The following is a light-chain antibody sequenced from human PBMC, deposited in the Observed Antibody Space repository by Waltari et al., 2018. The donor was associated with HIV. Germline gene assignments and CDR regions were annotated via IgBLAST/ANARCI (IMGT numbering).Light chain of an antibody. V-gene: IGKV1-33*01. CDR2: NAS. CDR3: QQYEKLPLT. Sequence: DIQMTQSPSSLSASVGDRVTIPCQASQDIYKYLNWYQQRLGKAPKRLIDNASNLQTGVPSRFSGAGSGTDFSFNISSLQPEDFATCNCQQYEKLPLTFGEGTRVEIK. CDR1: QDIYKY. J-gene: IGKJ4*01.